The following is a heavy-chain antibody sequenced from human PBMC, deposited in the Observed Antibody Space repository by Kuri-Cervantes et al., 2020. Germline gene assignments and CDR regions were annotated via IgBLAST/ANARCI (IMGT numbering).Heavy chain of an antibody. V-gene: IGHV1-2*02. Sequence: ASVKVSCKASGYTFTGYYIHWVRLAPGQGLEWMGWINPNSGGTNSAQNFQGRVTMTRDTSISTAYMELSRLKSGDTAVYYCARDGAVVQFLEWLFTPGYFDYWGQGTLVTVSS. CDR2: INPNSGGT. CDR1: GYTFTGYY. CDR3: ARDGAVVQFLEWLFTPGYFDY. J-gene: IGHJ4*02. D-gene: IGHD3-3*01.